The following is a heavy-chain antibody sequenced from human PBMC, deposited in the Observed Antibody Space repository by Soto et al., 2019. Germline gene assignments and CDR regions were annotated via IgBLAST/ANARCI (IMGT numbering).Heavy chain of an antibody. CDR2: IKSKTDGGTT. CDR1: GFTFSNAW. D-gene: IGHD3-9*01. CDR3: TGYDILTGYLYYYGMDV. Sequence: GGSLRLSCAASGFTFSNAWMNWVRQAPGKGLEWVGRIKSKTDGGTTDYAAPVKGRFTISRDDSKNTLYLQMNSLKTEDTAVYYCTGYDILTGYLYYYGMDVWGQGTTVTVSS. J-gene: IGHJ6*02. V-gene: IGHV3-15*07.